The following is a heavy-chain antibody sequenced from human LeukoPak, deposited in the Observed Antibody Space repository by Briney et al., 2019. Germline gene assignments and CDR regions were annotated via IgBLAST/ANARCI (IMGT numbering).Heavy chain of an antibody. CDR2: IIPIFGTS. J-gene: IGHJ4*02. V-gene: IGHV1-69*05. Sequence: ASVKVSCKASGGTFSSYAISWVRQAPGQGLEWMAGIIPIFGTSDYAQKFQGRVTITTDESTSTAFMELSGLRSEDTAVYYCTKDHEGYFDYWGQGSLVTASS. CDR1: GGTFSSYA. CDR3: TKDHEGYFDY.